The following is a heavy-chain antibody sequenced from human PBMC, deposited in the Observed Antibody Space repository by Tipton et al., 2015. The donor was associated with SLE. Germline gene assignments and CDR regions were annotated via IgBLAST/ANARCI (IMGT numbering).Heavy chain of an antibody. CDR2: ITVSGAI. V-gene: IGHV3-48*03. CDR1: GFSFSSYE. Sequence: GSLRLSCATSGFSFSSYEMIWVRQAPGKGLEWVSSITVSGAIYYTDSVKDRFTISRDNAKNSLYLQMNSLRAEDTAVYYCARGKYYFDYWGQGALVTVSS. CDR3: ARGKYYFDY. J-gene: IGHJ4*02.